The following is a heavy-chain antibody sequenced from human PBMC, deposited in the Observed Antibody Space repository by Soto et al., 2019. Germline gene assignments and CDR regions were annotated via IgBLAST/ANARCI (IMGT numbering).Heavy chain of an antibody. CDR1: GFTFSSYW. Sequence: GGSLRLSCAASGFTFSSYWMSWVRQAPGKGLEWVANIKQDGSEKYYVDSVKGRFTISRDNAKNSLYLQMNSLRAEDTAVYYCARGARERTMVRGVLYYYYYYMDVWGKGTTVTVSS. CDR2: IKQDGSEK. D-gene: IGHD3-10*01. CDR3: ARGARERTMVRGVLYYYYYYMDV. J-gene: IGHJ6*03. V-gene: IGHV3-7*01.